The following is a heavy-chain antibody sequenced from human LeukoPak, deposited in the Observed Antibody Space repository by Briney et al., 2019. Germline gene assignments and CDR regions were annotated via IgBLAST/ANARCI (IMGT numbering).Heavy chain of an antibody. D-gene: IGHD1-26*01. Sequence: PGGSLRLSCAASGFTFSSYSMNWVRQAPGKGLEWVSSISSSSSYIYYADSVKGRFTISRDNAKNSLYLQMNSLRAEDTAVYYCARDRSGSYSSAFDIWGQGTMVTVSS. CDR2: ISSSSSYI. CDR1: GFTFSSYS. V-gene: IGHV3-21*01. CDR3: ARDRSGSYSSAFDI. J-gene: IGHJ3*02.